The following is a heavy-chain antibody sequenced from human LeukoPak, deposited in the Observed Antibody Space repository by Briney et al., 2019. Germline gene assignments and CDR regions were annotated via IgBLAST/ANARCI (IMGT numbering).Heavy chain of an antibody. Sequence: ASVKVSCKVSGYTLTELSMHWVRQAPGKGLEWMGGFDPEDGETIYAQKFQGRVTMTEDTSTDTAYMELSSLRSEDTAVYYCAKVASADAQARLNYWGQGTLVIVSS. V-gene: IGHV1-24*01. D-gene: IGHD6-19*01. CDR3: AKVASADAQARLNY. CDR2: FDPEDGET. J-gene: IGHJ4*02. CDR1: GYTLTELS.